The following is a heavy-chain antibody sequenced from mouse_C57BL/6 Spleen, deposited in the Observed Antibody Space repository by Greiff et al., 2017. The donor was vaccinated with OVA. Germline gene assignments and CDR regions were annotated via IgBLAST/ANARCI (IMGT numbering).Heavy chain of an antibody. CDR1: GFSLTSYG. D-gene: IGHD1-1*01. Sequence: QVQLQQSGPGLVQPSQSLSITCTVSGFSLTSYGVHWVRQPPGKGLEWLGVIWSGGSTDSTAAFISSLSISKDNSKSQVFFKMNSLQADDTAIYYCAKKGDYGSSRWYFDVWGTGTTVTVSS. CDR3: AKKGDYGSSRWYFDV. J-gene: IGHJ1*03. CDR2: IWSGGST. V-gene: IGHV2-4*01.